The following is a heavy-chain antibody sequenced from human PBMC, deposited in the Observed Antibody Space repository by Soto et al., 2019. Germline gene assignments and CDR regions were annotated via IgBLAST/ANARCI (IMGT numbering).Heavy chain of an antibody. CDR1: GFPFRIFP. CDR2: LSSDGSDT. Sequence: PGGSLRLSCAASGFPFRIFPMHWVRQAPGKGLDWVVVLSSDGSDTNYADSVKGRFTVSRDNSKNTLYLQMNSLRIEDTAVYYCAREDSTRTDDNYYYYGMDVWGQGTTVTVSS. V-gene: IGHV3-30-3*01. D-gene: IGHD2-2*01. J-gene: IGHJ6*02. CDR3: AREDSTRTDDNYYYYGMDV.